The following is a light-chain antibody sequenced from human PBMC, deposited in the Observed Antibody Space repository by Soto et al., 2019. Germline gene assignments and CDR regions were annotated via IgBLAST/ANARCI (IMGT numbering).Light chain of an antibody. CDR3: SSYTSSSTPYL. Sequence: QSALTQPASVSGSPGQSITISCTGTSSDVGAYNYVSWYQQHPGKAPKLMIFDVSIRPSGVSNRFSGSKSGNTASLTISGLQAEDEADYYCSSYTSSSTPYLFGTGTKLTVL. CDR2: DVS. J-gene: IGLJ1*01. CDR1: SSDVGAYNY. V-gene: IGLV2-14*03.